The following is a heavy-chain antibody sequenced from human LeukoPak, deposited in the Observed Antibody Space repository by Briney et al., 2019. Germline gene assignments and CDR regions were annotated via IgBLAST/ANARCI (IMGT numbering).Heavy chain of an antibody. V-gene: IGHV3-23*01. CDR2: ISSSGGST. CDR3: AKGLKTGVGPYMGYHYYMDV. D-gene: IGHD3-16*01. CDR1: GFTFSSSA. Sequence: GGSLRLSCAASGFTFSSSAMSWVRQAPGKGLEWVSSISSSGGSTYYADSVKGRFTISRDNSYNTVSLQMNGLRDEDTGVYYCAKGLKTGVGPYMGYHYYMDVWGKGATVTVSS. J-gene: IGHJ6*03.